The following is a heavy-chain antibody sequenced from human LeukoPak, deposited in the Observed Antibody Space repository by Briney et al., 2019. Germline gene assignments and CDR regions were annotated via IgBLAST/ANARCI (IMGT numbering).Heavy chain of an antibody. D-gene: IGHD4-11*01. CDR1: GYSISSSNW. Sequence: SETLSLTCAVSGYSISSSNWWGWIRQPPGKGLEWIGYIYYSGSTYYNPSLKSRVTMLVDTSKNQFSLKLSSVTAVDTAVYYCARIYSNYVDYWGQGTLVTVSS. CDR3: ARIYSNYVDY. CDR2: IYYSGST. J-gene: IGHJ4*02. V-gene: IGHV4-28*01.